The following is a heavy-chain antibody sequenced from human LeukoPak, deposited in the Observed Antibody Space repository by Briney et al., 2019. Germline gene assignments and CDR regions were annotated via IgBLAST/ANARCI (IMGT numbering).Heavy chain of an antibody. V-gene: IGHV4-30-2*01. J-gene: IGHJ4*02. CDR2: IYHSGST. Sequence: PSQTLSLTCAVSGGSISSGGYSWSWIRQPPGKGLEWIGYIYHSGSTYYNPSLKSRVTMSVDTSKNQFSLKLSSVTAADTAVYYCARDDCSSTSCYAYWGQGTLVTVSS. D-gene: IGHD2-2*01. CDR3: ARDDCSSTSCYAY. CDR1: GGSISSGGYS.